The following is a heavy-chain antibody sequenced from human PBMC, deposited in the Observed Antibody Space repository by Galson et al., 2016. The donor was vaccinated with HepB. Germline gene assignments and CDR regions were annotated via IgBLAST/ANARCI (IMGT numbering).Heavy chain of an antibody. CDR2: IFPGDFVT. CDR3: ARRPADNYGMDV. V-gene: IGHV5-51*01. CDR1: GYTFDSYW. D-gene: IGHD1-14*01. J-gene: IGHJ6*02. Sequence: QSGAEVKKPGGSLKISCRGSGYTFDSYWIGWVRQMPGKGLEWMAIIFPGDFVTRYSPSFQGQVTFSADKSISTAYLQWRSLMASDTAMYYCARRPADNYGMDVWGQGTTCTISS.